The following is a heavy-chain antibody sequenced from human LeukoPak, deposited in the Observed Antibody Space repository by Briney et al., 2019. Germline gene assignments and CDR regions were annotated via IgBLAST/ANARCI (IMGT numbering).Heavy chain of an antibody. J-gene: IGHJ5*02. CDR1: GFSFSTYG. V-gene: IGHV3-30*02. CDR3: AKGHCSSTSCYNWFDP. Sequence: GGSLRLSCAASGFSFSTYGMHWARQAPGKGLEWVAFIRSDGSNNLYADSVKGRFTISRDNSKNTLYLQMNSLRAEDTAVYYCAKGHCSSTSCYNWFDPWGQGTLVTVSS. CDR2: IRSDGSNN. D-gene: IGHD2-2*01.